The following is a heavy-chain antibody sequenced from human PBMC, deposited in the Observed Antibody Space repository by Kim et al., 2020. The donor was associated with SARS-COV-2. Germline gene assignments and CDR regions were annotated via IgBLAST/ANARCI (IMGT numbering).Heavy chain of an antibody. CDR3: ARGNDILTGPNWFDP. CDR1: GYSFTSYW. J-gene: IGHJ5*02. Sequence: GESLKISCKGSGYSFTSYWIGWVRQMPGKGLEWMGIIYPGDSDTRYSPSFQGQVTISADKSISTAYLQWSSLKASDTAMYYCARGNDILTGPNWFDPWGQGTLVTVSS. CDR2: IYPGDSDT. D-gene: IGHD3-9*01. V-gene: IGHV5-51*01.